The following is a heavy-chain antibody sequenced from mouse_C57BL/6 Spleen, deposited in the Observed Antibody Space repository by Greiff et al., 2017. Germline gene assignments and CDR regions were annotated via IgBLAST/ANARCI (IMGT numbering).Heavy chain of an antibody. CDR3: ARTRYYGSSFYFDC. Sequence: EVKLVESGGGLVKPGGSLKLSCAASGFTFSDYGMHWVRQAPEKGLEWVAYISSGSSTIYYADTVKGRFTISRDNAKNTLFLQMTSLRSEDTDMCYWARTRYYGSSFYFDCGNRRTTLSFSS. CDR1: GFTFSDYG. D-gene: IGHD1-1*01. CDR2: ISSGSSTI. J-gene: IGHJ2*01. V-gene: IGHV5-17*01.